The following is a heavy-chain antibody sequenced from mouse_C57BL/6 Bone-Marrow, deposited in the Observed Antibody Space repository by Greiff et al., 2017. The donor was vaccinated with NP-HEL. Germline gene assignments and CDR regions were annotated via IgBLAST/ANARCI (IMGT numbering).Heavy chain of an antibody. D-gene: IGHD1-1*02. CDR3: ARPFYGAWFAY. J-gene: IGHJ3*01. Sequence: EVKVEESGGGLVKPGGSLKLSCAASGFTFSDYGMHWVRQAPEKGLEWVAYISSGSSTIYYADTVKGRFTISRDNAKNTLFLQMTSLRSEDTAMYYCARPFYGAWFAYWGQGTLVTVSA. CDR1: GFTFSDYG. CDR2: ISSGSSTI. V-gene: IGHV5-17*01.